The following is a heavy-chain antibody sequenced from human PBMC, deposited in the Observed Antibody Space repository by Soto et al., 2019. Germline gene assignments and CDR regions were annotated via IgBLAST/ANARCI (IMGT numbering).Heavy chain of an antibody. V-gene: IGHV4-59*01. Sequence: LSLTCTVSGGSINSYYWSWIRQPPGKGLEWLGYIYYSGGTNYNPSLKSRVTISVDTSKNQFSLKLRSVTAADTAVYYCARHYDSSGYYSSSFDYWGQGTLVTVSS. D-gene: IGHD3-22*01. CDR1: GGSINSYY. CDR3: ARHYDSSGYYSSSFDY. J-gene: IGHJ4*02. CDR2: IYYSGGT.